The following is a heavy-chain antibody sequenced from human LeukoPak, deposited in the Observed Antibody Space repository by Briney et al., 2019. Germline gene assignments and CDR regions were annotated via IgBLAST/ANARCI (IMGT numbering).Heavy chain of an antibody. D-gene: IGHD3-10*01. J-gene: IGHJ6*03. V-gene: IGHV4-39*01. CDR1: GVSISSSIYY. CDR2: MYYSGST. CDR3: ASVRRGFGESSKYYAYYYMGV. Sequence: SETLSLTCTVSGVSISSSIYYWGWIRQPPGKGLEWIGNMYYSGSTYYNPSLKSRVTISLDTSKNQFSLKLTSVTAADTAVYYCASVRRGFGESSKYYAYYYMGVWGKGTTVTISS.